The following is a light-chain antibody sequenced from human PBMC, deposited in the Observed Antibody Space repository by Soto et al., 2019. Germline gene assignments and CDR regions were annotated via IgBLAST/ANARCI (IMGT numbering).Light chain of an antibody. Sequence: DIQMTQSPSSVSASVGDRVTITCRASQGISSLLAWYQQKPGKAHNLLIHTASSLQSGDPSRFSGRGSGTDFTLTISSLQPEDFASYYGQQSNSFPLTFGGGTKVEIK. CDR1: QGISSL. V-gene: IGKV1-12*01. CDR3: QQSNSFPLT. CDR2: TAS. J-gene: IGKJ4*01.